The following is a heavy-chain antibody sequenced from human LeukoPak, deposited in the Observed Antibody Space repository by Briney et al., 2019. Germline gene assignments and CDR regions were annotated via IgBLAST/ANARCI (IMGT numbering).Heavy chain of an antibody. CDR1: GFTFRSYW. D-gene: IGHD3-10*01. Sequence: PGGSLRLSCSASGFTFRSYWMSWVRQAPGKGLEWVANINQDGSVIYYGVSVKGRFTISRDNAKNSLYLQMHSLRDEDTAVYYCARDYGSGRGAFDIWGQGTMVIVSS. V-gene: IGHV3-7*01. CDR3: ARDYGSGRGAFDI. J-gene: IGHJ3*02. CDR2: INQDGSVI.